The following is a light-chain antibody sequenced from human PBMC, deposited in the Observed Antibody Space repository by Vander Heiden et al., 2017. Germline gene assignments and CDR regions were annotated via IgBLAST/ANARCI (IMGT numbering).Light chain of an antibody. CDR1: SSNIGRNT. Sequence: SALTQPPSTSGTPGQRVTISCSGSSSNIGRNTVNWYQHLPGTAPKLLIYRNNQRPSGIADRFSDSKSGTSASLAISGLQSEDEADYYCAAWDDSLSGVVFGGGTRLTVL. J-gene: IGLJ2*01. CDR2: RNN. V-gene: IGLV1-44*01. CDR3: AAWDDSLSGVV.